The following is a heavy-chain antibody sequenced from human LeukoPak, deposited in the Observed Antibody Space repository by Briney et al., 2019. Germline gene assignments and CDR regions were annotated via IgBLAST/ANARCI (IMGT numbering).Heavy chain of an antibody. CDR3: ARLWDYDILTGYYNDDY. CDR1: GGSISSYY. J-gene: IGHJ4*02. V-gene: IGHV4-59*12. CDR2: IYYSGST. D-gene: IGHD3-9*01. Sequence: SETLSLTCTVSGGSISSYYWSWIRQPPGKGLEWIGYIYYSGSTNYNPSLKSRVTISVDTSKNQFSLKLSSVTAADTAVYYCARLWDYDILTGYYNDDYWGQGTLVTVSS.